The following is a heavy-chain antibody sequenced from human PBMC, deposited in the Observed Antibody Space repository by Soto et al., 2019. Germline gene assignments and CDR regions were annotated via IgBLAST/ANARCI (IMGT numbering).Heavy chain of an antibody. Sequence: EVQLLESGGGLVQPWGSLRLSCAASGFTFSSYAMSWVRQAPGQGLEWVSAISGSGGSTYYADSVKGRFTISRDNSKNTLYLQMNSLRAEDTAVYYCAKDYPHTAASSNWFDPWGQGTLVTVSS. D-gene: IGHD6-6*01. CDR2: ISGSGGST. V-gene: IGHV3-23*01. CDR1: GFTFSSYA. CDR3: AKDYPHTAASSNWFDP. J-gene: IGHJ5*02.